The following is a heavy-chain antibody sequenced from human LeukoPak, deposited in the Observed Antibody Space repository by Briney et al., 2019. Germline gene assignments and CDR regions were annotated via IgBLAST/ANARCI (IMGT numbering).Heavy chain of an antibody. CDR3: ARGRRVHMGAISY. CDR2: IYHSGST. J-gene: IGHJ4*02. V-gene: IGHV4-38-2*02. CDR1: GYSISSGYY. D-gene: IGHD1-26*01. Sequence: SETLSLTCTVSGYSISSGYYWGWIRQPPGKGLEWIGSIYHSGSTYYNPSLKSRVTISVDTSKNQFSLKLSSVTAADTAVYYCARGRRVHMGAISYWGQGTLVTVSS.